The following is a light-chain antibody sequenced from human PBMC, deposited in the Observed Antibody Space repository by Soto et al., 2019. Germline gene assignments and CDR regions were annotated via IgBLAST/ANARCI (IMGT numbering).Light chain of an antibody. V-gene: IGKV1-9*01. CDR1: QGISSY. CDR2: AAS. J-gene: IGKJ1*01. Sequence: IQLTQSPSSLSASVGDRFTITCRASQGISSYLAWYQQKPGKAPKLLIYAASTLQSGVPSRYSGSGSGTEFTLTISNLQPDDFATYYCQQYESYSPWTFGQGTKVDIK. CDR3: QQYESYSPWT.